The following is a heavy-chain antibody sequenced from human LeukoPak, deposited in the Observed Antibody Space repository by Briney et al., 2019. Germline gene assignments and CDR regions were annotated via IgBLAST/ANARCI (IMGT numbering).Heavy chain of an antibody. D-gene: IGHD3-16*01. CDR1: GLTFTNYA. J-gene: IGHJ6*02. V-gene: IGHV3-23*01. CDR2: ISKSGDHT. Sequence: PGGSLRLSCAVSGLTFTNYAMSWVRQAPGKGLEWVSAISKSGDHTYYAASAKGRFTIYRDNSKNTQYLQMNSLRAEDTAVYYCATSWGPDTSAFRWGRDGMDVWGQGTRSSSP. CDR3: ATSWGPDTSAFRWGRDGMDV.